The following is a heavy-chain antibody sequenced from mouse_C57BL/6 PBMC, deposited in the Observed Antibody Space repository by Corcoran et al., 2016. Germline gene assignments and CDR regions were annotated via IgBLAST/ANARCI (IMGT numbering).Heavy chain of an antibody. CDR3: ARTPYPRWYFDV. CDR2: INPNNGGT. J-gene: IGHJ1*03. V-gene: IGHV1-26*01. CDR1: GYTFTDYY. D-gene: IGHD2-10*01. Sequence: EVQLQQSGPELVKPGASVKISCKASGYTFTDYYMNWVKQSHGKSLEWIGDINPNNGGTSYNQKFKGKATLTVDKSSSTAYMELRSLTSEDSAVYYCARTPYPRWYFDVWGTGTTVTVSS.